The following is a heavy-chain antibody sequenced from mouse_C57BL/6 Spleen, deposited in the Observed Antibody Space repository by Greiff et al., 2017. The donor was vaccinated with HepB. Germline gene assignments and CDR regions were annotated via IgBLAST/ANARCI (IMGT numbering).Heavy chain of an antibody. V-gene: IGHV1-26*01. J-gene: IGHJ4*01. CDR3: ARLWHDYDGGYYAMDY. Sequence: EVQLQQSGPELVKPGASVKISCKASGYTFTDYYMNWVKQSHGKSLEWIGDINPNNGGTSYNQKFKGKATLTVDKSSSTAYMELRSLTSEDSAVYYCARLWHDYDGGYYAMDYWGQGTSVTVSS. CDR2: INPNNGGT. CDR1: GYTFTDYY. D-gene: IGHD2-4*01.